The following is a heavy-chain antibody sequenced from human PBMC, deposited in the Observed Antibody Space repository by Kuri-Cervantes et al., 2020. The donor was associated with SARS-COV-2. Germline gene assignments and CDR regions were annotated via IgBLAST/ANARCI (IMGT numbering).Heavy chain of an antibody. Sequence: GSLRLSCAVYGGSFSGYYWTWIRQSPGKGLEWIGEINHSGRTTNNPSLKSRVTISVDTSKNQLSLKLTSVTAADTAVYYCVRGRPTVTTRYFDLWGRGTLVTVSS. CDR2: INHSGRT. CDR1: GGSFSGYY. V-gene: IGHV4-34*01. D-gene: IGHD4-17*01. J-gene: IGHJ2*01. CDR3: VRGRPTVTTRYFDL.